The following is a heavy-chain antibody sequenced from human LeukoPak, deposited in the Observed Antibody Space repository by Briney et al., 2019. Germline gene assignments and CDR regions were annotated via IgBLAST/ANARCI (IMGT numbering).Heavy chain of an antibody. CDR3: AHSYDFDSSGYHRPTAI. V-gene: IGHV3-30*14. CDR2: ISYEGSNA. J-gene: IGHJ4*02. CDR1: EFTFSNYA. Sequence: GGSLRLSCVASEFTFSNYAMHWVRQAPGKGLEWVAVISYEGSNAYYADSVKGRFTISGDKSANTVYLQMNSLRVDDTAMYYCAHSYDFDSSGYHRPTAIWGQGTQVTVSS. D-gene: IGHD3-22*01.